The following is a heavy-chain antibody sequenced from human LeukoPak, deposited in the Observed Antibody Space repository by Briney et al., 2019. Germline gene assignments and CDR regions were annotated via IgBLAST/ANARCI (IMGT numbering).Heavy chain of an antibody. Sequence: PSETLSLTCAVSGGSISSSNWWSWVRQPPGKGLEWIGEIYHSGSTNYNPSLKNRVTISVDKSKNQFSLKLSSVTAADTAVYYCARVETAMEAFDIWGQGTMVTVSS. CDR2: IYHSGST. J-gene: IGHJ3*02. CDR1: GGSISSSNW. V-gene: IGHV4-4*02. D-gene: IGHD5-18*01. CDR3: ARVETAMEAFDI.